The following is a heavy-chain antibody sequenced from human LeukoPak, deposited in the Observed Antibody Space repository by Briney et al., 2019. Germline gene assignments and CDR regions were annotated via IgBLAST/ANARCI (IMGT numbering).Heavy chain of an antibody. V-gene: IGHV3-66*01. CDR1: GFTVSSNY. Sequence: PGGSLRLSCAASGFTVSSNYMSWVRQAPGKGLEWVSVIYSGGSTYYADSMKGRFTISRDNSKNTLYLQMNSLRAEDTAVYYCAGGPGGYYPRFDYWGQGTLVTVSS. J-gene: IGHJ4*02. CDR2: IYSGGST. D-gene: IGHD3-22*01. CDR3: AGGPGGYYPRFDY.